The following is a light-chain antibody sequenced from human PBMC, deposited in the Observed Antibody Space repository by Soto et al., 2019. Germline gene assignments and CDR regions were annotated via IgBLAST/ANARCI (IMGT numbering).Light chain of an antibody. Sequence: EIVLTQSPATLSLSPGERATLSCRASQSFRGLLAWYQQKPGQAPRLLIYDAYNRATGIPPRFSGSGSGTEFTLTINSLQPDDFATYYCQHYNIYSEAFG. CDR2: DAY. J-gene: IGKJ2*01. CDR1: QSFRGL. CDR3: QHYNIYSEA. V-gene: IGKV3-11*01.